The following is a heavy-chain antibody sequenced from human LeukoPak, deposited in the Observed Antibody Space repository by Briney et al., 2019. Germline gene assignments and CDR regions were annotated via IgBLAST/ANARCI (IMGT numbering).Heavy chain of an antibody. Sequence: SETLSLTCNFSAVSVSGHFGSWIRQTPEKGLECLVYVFSSGSTNYNPSLKSRLTISLDPSKHQFSLTLKSVTAADTAVYYCAREYDYWGLGTLVTVSS. J-gene: IGHJ4*03. CDR3: AREYDY. V-gene: IGHV4-59*02. CDR1: AVSVSGHF. CDR2: VFSSGST.